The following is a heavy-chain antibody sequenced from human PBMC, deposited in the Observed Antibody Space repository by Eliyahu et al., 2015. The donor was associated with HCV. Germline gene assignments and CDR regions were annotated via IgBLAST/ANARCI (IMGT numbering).Heavy chain of an antibody. CDR3: TRGLSSYSCPIDS. CDR1: GGSIGNSTYY. CDR2: IHYSASS. J-gene: IGHJ4*02. V-gene: IGHV4-39*01. D-gene: IGHD6-13*01. Sequence: QLQLQEAGPGLVKPSETLSLNCTVSGGSIGNSTYYWGWVRQLPGKGLEWIGSIHYSASSFFHPSFRSRATISVDTAKNQFFLKMKSVTATDTAVYYCTRGLSSYSCPIDSWGQGALVTVSS.